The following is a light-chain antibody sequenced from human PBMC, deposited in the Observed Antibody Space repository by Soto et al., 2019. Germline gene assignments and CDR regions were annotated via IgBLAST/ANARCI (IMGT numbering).Light chain of an antibody. CDR1: QSVSSIN. V-gene: IGKV3D-20*02. CDR3: QQHSNGPPIT. J-gene: IGKJ5*01. CDR2: GAS. Sequence: VFTQSPGTLSLSPGARATLSCRASQSVSSINLAWYQQKPGQAPRLLIYGASSRATGIPDRFSGSGSGTDFTLTISRLEPEDFAIYYCQQHSNGPPITFGQGARLE.